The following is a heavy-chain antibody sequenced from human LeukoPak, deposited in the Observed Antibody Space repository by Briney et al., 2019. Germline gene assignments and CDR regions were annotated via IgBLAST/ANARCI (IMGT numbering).Heavy chain of an antibody. J-gene: IGHJ5*02. D-gene: IGHD2-21*02. CDR2: INANTGGT. Sequence: ASVKVSCKASGYTFTGYYMHWVRQAPGQGLEWMGWINANTGGTNYAQKFQGRVTMTRDTSISTVYMELSGLSSDDTAVYYCARPAYCGGGCYYWFDTWGQGTLVTVSS. CDR1: GYTFTGYY. CDR3: ARPAYCGGGCYYWFDT. V-gene: IGHV1-2*02.